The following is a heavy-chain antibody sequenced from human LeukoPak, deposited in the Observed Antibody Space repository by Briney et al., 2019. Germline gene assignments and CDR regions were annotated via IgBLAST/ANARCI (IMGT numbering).Heavy chain of an antibody. CDR3: ARRVTTGWYFDL. V-gene: IGHV3-23*01. D-gene: IGHD4-17*01. J-gene: IGHJ2*01. CDR2: VSGGGGST. Sequence: ESGGSLRLSCAASGFTFTNFGMSWVRQAPGKGLEWVSAVSGGGGSTFYADSVKGRFTISRDNAKNSLYLQMNRLRAEDTAVYYCARRVTTGWYFDLWGRGTLVTVSS. CDR1: GFTFTNFG.